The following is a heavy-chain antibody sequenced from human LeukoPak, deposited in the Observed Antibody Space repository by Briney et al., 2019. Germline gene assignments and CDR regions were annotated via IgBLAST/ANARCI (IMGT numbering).Heavy chain of an antibody. CDR1: GFTFSSYR. D-gene: IGHD6-19*01. CDR2: ISSLGDNI. J-gene: IGHJ4*02. V-gene: IGHV3-48*03. Sequence: GGSLRLSCAASGFTFSSYRMIWVRQAPGKGLEWLSYISSLGDNIYYADSVKGRFTISRDNAKNSLSLQMNSLRVEDTAVYYCARDGRGWYRNLEYWGQGTLDTVSS. CDR3: ARDGRGWYRNLEY.